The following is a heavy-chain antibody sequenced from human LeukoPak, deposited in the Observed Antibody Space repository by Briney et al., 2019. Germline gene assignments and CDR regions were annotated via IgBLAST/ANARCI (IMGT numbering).Heavy chain of an antibody. CDR1: GGTFSSYA. D-gene: IGHD6-6*01. CDR3: ATGSSSDY. V-gene: IGHV1-69*04. Sequence: SVKVSCKASGGTFSSYAISWVGQAPGQGLEWMGRIIPILGIANYAQKFQGRVTITADKSTSTAYMELSSLRSEDTAVYYCATGSSSDYWGQGTLVTVSS. CDR2: IIPILGIA. J-gene: IGHJ4*02.